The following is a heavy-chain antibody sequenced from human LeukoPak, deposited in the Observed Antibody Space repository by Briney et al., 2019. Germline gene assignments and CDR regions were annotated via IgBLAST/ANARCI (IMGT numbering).Heavy chain of an antibody. CDR2: IYYSGST. V-gene: IGHV4-39*07. D-gene: IGHD4-17*01. Sequence: SETLSLTCTVSGGSISSSSYYWGWIRQPPGKGLEWIGSIYYSGSTYYNPSLKSRVTISVDTSKNQFSLKLSSVTAADTAVYYCARIPTVTFFDYWGQGTLVTVSS. CDR3: ARIPTVTFFDY. J-gene: IGHJ4*02. CDR1: GGSISSSSYY.